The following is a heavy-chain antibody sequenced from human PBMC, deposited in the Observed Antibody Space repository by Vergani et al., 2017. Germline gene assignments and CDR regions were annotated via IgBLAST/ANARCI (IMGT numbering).Heavy chain of an antibody. Sequence: QVQLVESGGGVVQPGRSLRLSCAASGFTFNQYGMHWVRQAPGKGLEWVAVTWYDGNNKQYADSVKGRFTISRDNSKSTMYLQMNSLSDEDAGVYYGAGDLRLLYNRFDPWGQGTLVTVSS. CDR2: TWYDGNNK. CDR1: GFTFNQYG. V-gene: IGHV3-33*01. J-gene: IGHJ5*02. D-gene: IGHD1-14*01. CDR3: AGDLRLLYNRFDP.